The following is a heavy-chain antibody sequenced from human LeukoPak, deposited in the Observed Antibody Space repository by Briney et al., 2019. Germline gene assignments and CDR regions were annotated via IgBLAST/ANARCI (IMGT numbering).Heavy chain of an antibody. D-gene: IGHD3/OR15-3a*01. V-gene: IGHV4-39*01. CDR2: IYCSGST. CDR1: GGSISSGSYY. CDR3: ARQTGSGLFILP. J-gene: IGHJ4*02. Sequence: SETLSLTCTVSGGSISSGSYYWSWIRQPAGKGLEWIGSIYCSGSTYYNPSLKSRVTISVDTSKNQFSLKLTSVTAADTAVYYCARQTGSGLFILPGGQGTLVTVSS.